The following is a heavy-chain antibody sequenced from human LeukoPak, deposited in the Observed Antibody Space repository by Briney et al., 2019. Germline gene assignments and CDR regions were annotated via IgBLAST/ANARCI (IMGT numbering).Heavy chain of an antibody. D-gene: IGHD3-16*01. Sequence: ASVKVSCKASGYTFTGNYIHWVRQAPGQGLEWMGWINPNDGDTKFAQRFQGRVTVTRDTSISTTYMELSGLRSDDTAMYYCARYVSATAWRNHWFHPWGQGTLVIVSS. CDR1: GYTFTGNY. CDR2: INPNDGDT. CDR3: ARYVSATAWRNHWFHP. V-gene: IGHV1-2*02. J-gene: IGHJ5*02.